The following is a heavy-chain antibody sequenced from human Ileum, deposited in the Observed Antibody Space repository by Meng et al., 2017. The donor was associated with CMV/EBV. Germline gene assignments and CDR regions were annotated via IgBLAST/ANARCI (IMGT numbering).Heavy chain of an antibody. J-gene: IGHJ4*02. CDR1: ASSLSFCS. CDR3: ETTNSDGGWNFDY. V-gene: IGHV4-34*10. Sequence: VQLQEVGPGGLKPRDTVSLTFSCYASSLSFCSWYWICHRQATGLEWTGALVTSGAVKYNHSLMGRLTMSFYRYNCQFSLNLRSLTAAAAAAYFCETTNSDGGWNFDYWGQGTLVTVSS. D-gene: IGHD1-26*01. CDR2: LVTSGAV.